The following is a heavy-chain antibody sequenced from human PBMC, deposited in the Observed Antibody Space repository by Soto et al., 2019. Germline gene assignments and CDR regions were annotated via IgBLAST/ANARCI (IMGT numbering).Heavy chain of an antibody. Sequence: PSETLSLTCSVSGGSINSAAYYWSWVRQRPGRGLEWIGYIFHTGSRYYTASLKTRLTISVDTSKNQFSLKLDSVTAADTAVYYCARRFDPWGQGTLVTVSS. CDR3: ARRFDP. CDR1: GGSINSAAYY. V-gene: IGHV4-31*03. J-gene: IGHJ5*02. CDR2: IFHTGSR.